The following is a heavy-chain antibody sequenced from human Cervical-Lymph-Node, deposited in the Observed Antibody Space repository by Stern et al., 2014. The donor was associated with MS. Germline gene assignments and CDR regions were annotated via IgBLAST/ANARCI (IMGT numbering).Heavy chain of an antibody. J-gene: IGHJ5*02. CDR3: ARSASHVTTRPNWFDP. V-gene: IGHV2-5*02. Sequence: QVTLRESGPTLVKPPKTPTLTAPFPGFSLSPIGWVVGWTLNPPVKALNGLVPLIWDDDKLYSSSLKSRLTITKDTAKSQVVLTLTNMDPVDTATYYCARSASHVTTRPNWFDPWGQGTLVTVSS. D-gene: IGHD1-1*01. CDR1: GFSLSPIGWV. CDR2: LIWDDDK.